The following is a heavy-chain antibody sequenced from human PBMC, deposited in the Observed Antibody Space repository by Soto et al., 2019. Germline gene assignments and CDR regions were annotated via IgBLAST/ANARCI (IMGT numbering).Heavy chain of an antibody. CDR3: ARGWELPGHDAFDI. Sequence: PGGSLRLSCSASGFTFSDYAMHWVRQPPGKGLEWVATVSSDGERKYYAMSVKGRFAISKDNSKNTLHLQMNSLGAEDTAVYYCARGWELPGHDAFDIWGQGTMVTVS. D-gene: IGHD1-26*01. V-gene: IGHV3-30*03. J-gene: IGHJ3*02. CDR2: VSSDGERK. CDR1: GFTFSDYA.